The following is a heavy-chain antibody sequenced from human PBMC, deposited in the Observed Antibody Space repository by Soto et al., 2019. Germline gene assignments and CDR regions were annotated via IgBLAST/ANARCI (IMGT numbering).Heavy chain of an antibody. J-gene: IGHJ6*01. Sequence: SVKVSCKASGFTFTNSALQWVRQARGQRLEWIGWIVVGSGNTNYAQKFQERVTISRDMSTSMAYMELNSLRSDDTAVYYCAARGGRDQSMDVWGKGTTVTVSS. D-gene: IGHD2-15*01. CDR2: IVVGSGNT. CDR3: AARGGRDQSMDV. V-gene: IGHV1-58*01. CDR1: GFTFTNSA.